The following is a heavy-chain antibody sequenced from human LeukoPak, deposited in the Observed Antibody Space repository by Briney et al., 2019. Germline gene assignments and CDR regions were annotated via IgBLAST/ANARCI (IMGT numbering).Heavy chain of an antibody. V-gene: IGHV4-34*01. J-gene: IGHJ6*03. Sequence: SETLSLTCAVYGGSFSGDFWSWIRQSPGKGLEWIGEINHGGSTTYNPSLQSRVTISVDTSKNQFSLKLSSVTAADTAVYYCARVRGYSGYDFRGGYMDVWGKGTTVTVSS. CDR1: GGSFSGDF. CDR2: INHGGST. CDR3: ARVRGYSGYDFRGGYMDV. D-gene: IGHD5-12*01.